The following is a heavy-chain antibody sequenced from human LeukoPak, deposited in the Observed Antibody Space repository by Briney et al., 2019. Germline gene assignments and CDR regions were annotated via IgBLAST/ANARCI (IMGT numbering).Heavy chain of an antibody. CDR2: IYYSGST. CDR1: GGPFSGYY. J-gene: IGHJ4*02. V-gene: IGHV4-59*01. D-gene: IGHD6-19*01. CDR3: ARVSSGWYWADY. Sequence: ASETLSLTCAVYGGPFSGYYWSLIRQPPGKGLEWIGYIYYSGSTNYNPSLKSRVTISVDTSKNQFSLKLSSVTAADTAVYYCARVSSGWYWADYWGQGTLVTVSS.